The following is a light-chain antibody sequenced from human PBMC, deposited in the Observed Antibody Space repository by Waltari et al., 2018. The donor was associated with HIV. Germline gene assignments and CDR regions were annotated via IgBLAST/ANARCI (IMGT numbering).Light chain of an antibody. CDR3: SSYTSSTKGYV. CDR1: SSDVGVYNY. J-gene: IGLJ1*01. V-gene: IGLV2-14*01. Sequence: QSALTQPASVSGSPGQSITISCTGTSSDVGVYNYVSWYQQHPGKATKLMIYEVSNRPSGVSNRFSGSKSGNTASLTISGLQAEDEADYYCSSYTSSTKGYVFGAGTKVTVL. CDR2: EVS.